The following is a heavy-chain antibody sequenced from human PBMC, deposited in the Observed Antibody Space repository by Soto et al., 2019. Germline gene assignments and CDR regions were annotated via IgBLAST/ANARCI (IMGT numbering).Heavy chain of an antibody. CDR1: VGSFSGRS. CDR2: INHSGRV. CDR3: STRAYDTNGYYRFDP. D-gene: IGHD3-22*01. V-gene: IGHV4-34*01. Sequence: SETLSLTCAVYVGSFSGRSWTWIRQSPGKGLEWIGDINHSGRVNYSPSLKSRVTISLDTSKNQFSLTLSAVTAADTAMYYCSTRAYDTNGYYRFDPWGQGTLVTVSS. J-gene: IGHJ5*01.